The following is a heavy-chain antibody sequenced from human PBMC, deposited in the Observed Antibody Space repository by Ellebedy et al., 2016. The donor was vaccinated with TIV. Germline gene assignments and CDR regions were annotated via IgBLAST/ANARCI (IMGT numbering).Heavy chain of an antibody. D-gene: IGHD3-16*01. CDR3: ATDGSYGDYRSPTHAFVM. Sequence: GGSLRLSCAASRFSFSSYWMSWVRQAPGKGLEWVANIRQDGSENYVDSVKGRFTISRDNAKNSLYLQMNSLRGEDTAVYYCATDGSYGDYRSPTHAFVMWGRGTLVTVSS. J-gene: IGHJ3*02. CDR1: RFSFSSYW. CDR2: IRQDGSE. V-gene: IGHV3-7*01.